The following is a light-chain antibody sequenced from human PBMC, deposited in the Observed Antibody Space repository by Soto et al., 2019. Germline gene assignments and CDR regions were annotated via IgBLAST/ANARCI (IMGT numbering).Light chain of an antibody. CDR2: DSS. CDR3: QQRSNWPPIT. Sequence: EIVLTQSPATLSLSPGERATLSCRASQSVSSYLAWYHQQPGQATRLLIYDSSYRATSIPARFSGSGSAREFSLIIISLEPADFVVYYCQQRSNWPPITFGPGTRLEIK. V-gene: IGKV3-11*02. J-gene: IGKJ5*01. CDR1: QSVSSY.